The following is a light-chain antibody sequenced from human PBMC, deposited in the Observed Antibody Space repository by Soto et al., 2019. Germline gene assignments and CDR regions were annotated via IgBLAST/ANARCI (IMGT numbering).Light chain of an antibody. CDR1: SSDVGYYNY. CDR3: SSHAGYNNFYV. CDR2: EVN. V-gene: IGLV2-8*01. J-gene: IGLJ1*01. Sequence: QSVLTQPPSASGSPGQSVTISCTGTSSDVGYYNYVSWYQQHPGKAPKLMIYEVNKRPSGVPDHFSGSKSGNTASLTVSGLQAEDEADYYCSSHAGYNNFYVFGTGTKVTVL.